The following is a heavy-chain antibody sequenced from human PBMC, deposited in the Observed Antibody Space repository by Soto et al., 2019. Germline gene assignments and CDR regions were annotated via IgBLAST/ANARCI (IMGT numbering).Heavy chain of an antibody. D-gene: IGHD6-19*01. J-gene: IGHJ4*02. CDR1: GFTFDDYA. CDR2: ISWNSGSI. Sequence: EVQLVESGGGLVQPGRSLRLSCAASGFTFDDYAMHWVRQAPGKGLEWVSGISWNSGSIGYADSVKGRFTISRDNAKHSLYLQMNSLRAEDTALYYCAKDRYSSGWDFDYWGQGTLVTVSS. V-gene: IGHV3-9*01. CDR3: AKDRYSSGWDFDY.